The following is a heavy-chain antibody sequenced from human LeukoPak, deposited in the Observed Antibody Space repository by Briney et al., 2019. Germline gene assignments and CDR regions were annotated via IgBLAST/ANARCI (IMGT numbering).Heavy chain of an antibody. CDR1: GGSISSYF. CDR2: MYYTGNT. D-gene: IGHD4-17*01. Sequence: SETLSLTCSVSGGSISSYFWSWIRQPPGKGLEWIGSMYYTGNTNYNPSLKSRVTISVDTSKTQYSLKLSSVTAADTAVYYCARCPDYGVEYWYFDLWGRGTLVTVSS. V-gene: IGHV4-59*08. CDR3: ARCPDYGVEYWYFDL. J-gene: IGHJ2*01.